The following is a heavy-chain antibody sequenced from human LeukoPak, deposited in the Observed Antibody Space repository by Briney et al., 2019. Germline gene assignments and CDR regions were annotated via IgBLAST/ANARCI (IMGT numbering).Heavy chain of an antibody. CDR3: ARGHIVVVTANFDY. CDR2: ISSSSSYI. J-gene: IGHJ4*02. D-gene: IGHD2-21*02. V-gene: IGHV3-21*01. CDR1: GFTFSSYS. Sequence: GGSLRLSCAASGFTFSSYSMNWVRQAPGKGLEWVSSISSSSSYIYYADSVKGRFTISRDNAKNSLYLQMNSLRAEDTAVYYCARGHIVVVTANFDYWGQGTLVTVSS.